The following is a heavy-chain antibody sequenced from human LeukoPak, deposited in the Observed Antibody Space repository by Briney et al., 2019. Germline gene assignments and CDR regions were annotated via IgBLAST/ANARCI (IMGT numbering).Heavy chain of an antibody. Sequence: GGSLRLSCAASGFTVSSNYMSWVRQAPGKGLEWVSAISGSGGSTYYADSVKGRFTISRDNSKNTLYLQMNSLRAEDTAVYYCANVYCGGDCPLGAFDIWGQGTMVTVSS. CDR1: GFTVSSNY. J-gene: IGHJ3*02. D-gene: IGHD2-21*01. V-gene: IGHV3-23*01. CDR2: ISGSGGST. CDR3: ANVYCGGDCPLGAFDI.